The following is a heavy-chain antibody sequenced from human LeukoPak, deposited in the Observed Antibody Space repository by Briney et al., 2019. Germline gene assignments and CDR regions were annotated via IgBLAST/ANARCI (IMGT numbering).Heavy chain of an antibody. V-gene: IGHV1-2*02. CDR1: GYTFTGHY. CDR3: ARGGSCGGGSWSYSWFDP. CDR2: INPNNGDT. J-gene: IGHJ5*02. Sequence: ASVTVSCMASGYTFTGHYVYWVRQPPGQGLEWMGWINPNNGDTNHAQKLQGRVTLPRDTSISTAYIESSRLGSDDTAMCYCARGGSCGGGSWSYSWFDPWGEETLLTVS. D-gene: IGHD2-21*01.